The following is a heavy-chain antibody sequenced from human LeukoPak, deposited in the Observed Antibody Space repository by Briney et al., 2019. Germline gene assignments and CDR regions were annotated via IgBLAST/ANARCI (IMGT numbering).Heavy chain of an antibody. CDR3: ARHEDKASRTSPGRVDP. Sequence: SETLSLTCTVSGGSISSSFHYWGWIRQPPGKGLEWIGSIYYSGSTNYNPSLKSRVTISVDTSKNQSSLKLSSVTAADTAVYHCARHEDKASRTSPGRVDPWGQGTLVTVSS. CDR1: GGSISSSFHY. V-gene: IGHV4-39*01. CDR2: IYYSGST. J-gene: IGHJ5*02. D-gene: IGHD2-2*01.